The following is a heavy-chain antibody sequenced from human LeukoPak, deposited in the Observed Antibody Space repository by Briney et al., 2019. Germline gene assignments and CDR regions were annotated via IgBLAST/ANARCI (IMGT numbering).Heavy chain of an antibody. J-gene: IGHJ3*02. V-gene: IGHV4-59*01. CDR1: GGSISNYY. CDR3: AREGRGYCSSTSCYRDAFDI. D-gene: IGHD2-2*02. CDR2: IYYSGST. Sequence: SETLSLTCTVSGGSISNYYWSWIRQPPGKGLEWIGYIYYSGSTNYNPSLKSRVSISVDTSKNQFSLKLSSVTVADTAVYYCAREGRGYCSSTSCYRDAFDIWGQGTMVTVSS.